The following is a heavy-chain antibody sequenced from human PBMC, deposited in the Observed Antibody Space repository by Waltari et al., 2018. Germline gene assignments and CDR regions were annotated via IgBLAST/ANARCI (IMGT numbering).Heavy chain of an antibody. Sequence: QVHLQESGPGPVKPSETLSLTCDVSRGSIRRHDCGWIRRPPGKGLEWIGYIYNNGANNYNPSLMSRVTISVDTAKNQFPLKLSSVTAADTAVYYCARDRVVPADEPDYYGLDVWGQGTTVTVSS. CDR2: IYNNGAN. J-gene: IGHJ6*02. CDR1: RGSIRRHD. V-gene: IGHV4-59*11. CDR3: ARDRVVPADEPDYYGLDV. D-gene: IGHD2-2*01.